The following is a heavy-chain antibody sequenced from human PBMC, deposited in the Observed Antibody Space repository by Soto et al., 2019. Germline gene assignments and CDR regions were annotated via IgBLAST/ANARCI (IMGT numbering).Heavy chain of an antibody. CDR1: GGSISNAAYS. D-gene: IGHD5-18*01. V-gene: IGHV4-30-2*01. CDR2: IYPSGMP. CDR3: ARERGGYGLFDS. J-gene: IGHJ4*02. Sequence: SSETLSLTCTVSGGSISNAAYSWSWIRQPPGKGLEWIGYIYPSGMPFYNPSLRRRVTISIDRSNDQFSLNLKSVTAADTAVYYCARERGGYGLFDSWGQGTLVTVS.